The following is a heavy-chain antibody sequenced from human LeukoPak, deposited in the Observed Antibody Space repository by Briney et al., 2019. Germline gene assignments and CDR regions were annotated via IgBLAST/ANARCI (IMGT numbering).Heavy chain of an antibody. CDR2: INPNSGGT. D-gene: IGHD3-22*01. CDR3: ARVGYYESSGYYEY. J-gene: IGHJ4*02. CDR1: GYTFIGYY. Sequence: ASLKVSCKASGYTFIGYYIHWVRQAPGQGLEWMGRINPNSGGTNYAQRFQGRVTMTRDTSISTAYMELSRLRSDDTAVYYCARVGYYESSGYYEYWGQGTLVTVSS. V-gene: IGHV1-2*06.